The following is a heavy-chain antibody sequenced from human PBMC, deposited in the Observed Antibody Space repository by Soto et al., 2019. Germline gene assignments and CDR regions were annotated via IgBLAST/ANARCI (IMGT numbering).Heavy chain of an antibody. CDR3: ATSDYGGFWDY. CDR1: GYTFTGYY. V-gene: IGHV1-24*01. CDR2: FDPEDGET. Sequence: ASVKVSCKASGYTFTGYYMHWVRQAPGQGLEWMGGFDPEDGETIYAQKFQGRVTMTEDTSTDTAYMELSSLRSEDTAVYYCATSDYGGFWDYWGQGTLVTVSS. D-gene: IGHD4-17*01. J-gene: IGHJ4*02.